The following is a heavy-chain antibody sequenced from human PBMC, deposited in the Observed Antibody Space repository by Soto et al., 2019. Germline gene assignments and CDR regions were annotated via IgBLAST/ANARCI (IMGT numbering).Heavy chain of an antibody. Sequence: EVQLVESGGGLVQPGGSLRLSCAASGFTFRSYSMYWVRQSTGKGLEWLSYISSSSSTIYYADSVKGRFTIARDNAKNSLYLQMNSMRDEAAAVYYCARDQFPWSYGEFAYWGQGPLVTVSS. D-gene: IGHD5-18*01. CDR3: ARDQFPWSYGEFAY. J-gene: IGHJ4*02. V-gene: IGHV3-48*02. CDR1: GFTFRSYS. CDR2: ISSSSSTI.